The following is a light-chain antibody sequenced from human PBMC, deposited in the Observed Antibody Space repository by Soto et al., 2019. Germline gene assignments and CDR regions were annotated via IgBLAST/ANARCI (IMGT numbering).Light chain of an antibody. Sequence: SYELTQPPSVSVSPGQTASITCSGHKLGDRYASWYQQRPGQPPVLVMFQDDRRPSGIPDRFSGSNSGNTATLTISGTDTEDEADYYCQAWDKSAVIFGGGTKVTVL. CDR2: QDD. CDR3: QAWDKSAVI. V-gene: IGLV3-1*01. CDR1: KLGDRY. J-gene: IGLJ2*01.